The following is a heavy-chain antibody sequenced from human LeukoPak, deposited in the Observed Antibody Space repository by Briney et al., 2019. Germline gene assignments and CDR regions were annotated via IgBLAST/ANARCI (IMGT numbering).Heavy chain of an antibody. J-gene: IGHJ4*02. CDR3: ARDEGDIVATIFDY. CDR1: GFPLSSYS. V-gene: IGHV3-21*01. CDR2: ISSSSSYI. Sequence: PGGALRLSCAAPGFPLSSYSLNWIRQAPGEGPGWGSSISSSSSYIYYADSVKGRFTISRDNAKNSLYLQMNSLRAEDTAVYYCARDEGDIVATIFDYWGQGTLVTVSS. D-gene: IGHD5-12*01.